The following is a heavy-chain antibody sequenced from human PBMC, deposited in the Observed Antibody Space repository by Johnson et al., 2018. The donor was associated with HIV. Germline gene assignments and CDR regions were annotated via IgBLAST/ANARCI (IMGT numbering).Heavy chain of an antibody. CDR2: INWNSGSI. Sequence: EVQLVESGGGVVLPGGSLRLSCAASGFTFDDYGMNWVRQAPGKGLEWVSGINWNSGSIGYADSVQGRFTISRDNAKNTLYLQMNSLRAEDTALYYCAKDQGWAIRTYYYDSSAPSGAFDIWGQGTMVTVSS. J-gene: IGHJ3*02. CDR3: AKDQGWAIRTYYYDSSAPSGAFDI. D-gene: IGHD3-22*01. CDR1: GFTFDDYG. V-gene: IGHV3-20*04.